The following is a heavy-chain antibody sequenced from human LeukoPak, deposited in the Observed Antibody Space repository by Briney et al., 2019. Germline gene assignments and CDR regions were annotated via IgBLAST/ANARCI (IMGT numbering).Heavy chain of an antibody. CDR2: INTYNGNT. V-gene: IGHV1-18*01. CDR3: ARDRSEHYDRSAYSWNDAFDL. J-gene: IGHJ3*01. CDR1: DYTFITYG. Sequence: ASVTVSCKASDYTFITYGLSWVRQAPGQGREWMGWINTYNGNTNYAQKLQGRVTMTTDTSTNTAYMELRSLRSDDTPVYYCARDRSEHYDRSAYSWNDAFDLWGQGTMATVSS. D-gene: IGHD3-22*01.